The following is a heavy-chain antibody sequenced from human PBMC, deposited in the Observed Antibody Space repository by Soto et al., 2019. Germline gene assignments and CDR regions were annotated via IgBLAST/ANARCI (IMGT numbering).Heavy chain of an antibody. Sequence: PVGSLRLSCAASGFTFSNYAMHWVRQAPGKGLEWVSGIGVSGTGTYYADSVKGRFTISRDNSKNTVYLQMNSLRVDDTAVYYCAKKKAGTHPFDYWGQGTLVTVSS. CDR1: GFTFSNYA. J-gene: IGHJ4*02. V-gene: IGHV3-23*01. CDR2: IGVSGTGT. CDR3: AKKKAGTHPFDY. D-gene: IGHD3-10*01.